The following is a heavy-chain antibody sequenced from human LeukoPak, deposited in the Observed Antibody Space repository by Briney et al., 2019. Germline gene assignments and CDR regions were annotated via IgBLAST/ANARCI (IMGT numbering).Heavy chain of an antibody. CDR3: ARGEKGSSSGSINY. V-gene: IGHV4-61*02. Sequence: PSQTLSPTCTVSGGSINSGTYYWSWIRQPTGKGLEWIGRMYTSGSTNYNPSLEGRVTISVDTSKNQFSLKLSSVTAADTAVYYCARGEKGSSSGSINYWGQGTLVTVSS. CDR1: GGSINSGTYY. D-gene: IGHD6-6*01. J-gene: IGHJ4*02. CDR2: MYTSGST.